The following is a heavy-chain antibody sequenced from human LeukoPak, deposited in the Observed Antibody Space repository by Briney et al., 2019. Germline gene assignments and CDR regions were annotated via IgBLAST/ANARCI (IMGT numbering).Heavy chain of an antibody. D-gene: IGHD3-10*01. CDR2: INPNSGGT. CDR1: GYTFTGYY. CDR3: ARSRRSTYYYGSGSYGHMDV. Sequence: GSVKVSCTASGYTFTGYYVHWVRQAPGQGLEWMGWINPNSGGTNYAEKFQGRVTMTRDTSISTAYMELSRLRSDDTAVYYCARSRRSTYYYGSGSYGHMDVWGQGTTVTVS. V-gene: IGHV1-2*02. J-gene: IGHJ6*02.